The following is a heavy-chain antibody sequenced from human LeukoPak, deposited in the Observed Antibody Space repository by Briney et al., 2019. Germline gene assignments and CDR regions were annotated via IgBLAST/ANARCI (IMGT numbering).Heavy chain of an antibody. CDR1: GYTFTDYY. Sequence: GASVKVSCKASGYTFTDYYIHWVRQAPGQDFEWMGWINPKSGGTEYPQKFQGGGTMTRDPSLSTAYMELSRLRSDDTAVFYCARASTVAGNHRPFDYWGQGTLVTVSS. CDR3: ARASTVAGNHRPFDY. CDR2: INPKSGGT. J-gene: IGHJ4*02. V-gene: IGHV1-2*02. D-gene: IGHD6-19*01.